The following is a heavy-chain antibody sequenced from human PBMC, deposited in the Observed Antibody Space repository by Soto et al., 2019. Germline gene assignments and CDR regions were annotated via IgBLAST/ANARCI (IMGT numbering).Heavy chain of an antibody. CDR2: ISAYNGNT. V-gene: IGHV1-18*01. D-gene: IGHD6-19*01. J-gene: IGHJ5*02. Sequence: GASVKVSCKASGYTFTSYGISWVRQAPGQGLEWMGWISAYNGNTNYAQKLQSRVTMTTDTSTGTAYMELRSLRSDDTAVYYCARGSSVAGRNNWFDPWGQGTLVTVSS. CDR1: GYTFTSYG. CDR3: ARGSSVAGRNNWFDP.